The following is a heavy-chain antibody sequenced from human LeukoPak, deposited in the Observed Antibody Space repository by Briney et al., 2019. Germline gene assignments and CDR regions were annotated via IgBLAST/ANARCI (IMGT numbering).Heavy chain of an antibody. J-gene: IGHJ4*02. Sequence: LSGGSLRLSCAASGFTVSSNYMSWVRPAPGKGLEWVSVIYSGGSTYYADSVKGRFTISRDNSKNTLYLQMNSLRAEDTAVYYCATSLSTGARTYDYWGQGTLVTVSS. D-gene: IGHD1-7*01. CDR2: IYSGGST. CDR3: ATSLSTGARTYDY. V-gene: IGHV3-66*01. CDR1: GFTVSSNY.